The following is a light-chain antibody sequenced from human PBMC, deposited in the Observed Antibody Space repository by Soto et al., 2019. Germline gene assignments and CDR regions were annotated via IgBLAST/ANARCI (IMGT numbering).Light chain of an antibody. CDR3: SAWDDSIYGPV. V-gene: IGLV1-44*01. Sequence: QSVLTQPPSASGTPGQRVSISCSGGSSNLGSNPVNWYLHLPGTAPKLLIYSNNQRPSGVPDRFSGSKSGTSASVAISGLQSEDEADYFCSAWDDSIYGPVFGGGTKLTVL. CDR1: SSNLGSNP. J-gene: IGLJ2*01. CDR2: SNN.